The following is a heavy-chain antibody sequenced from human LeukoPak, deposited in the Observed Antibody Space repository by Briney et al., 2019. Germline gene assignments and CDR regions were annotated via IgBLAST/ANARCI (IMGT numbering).Heavy chain of an antibody. CDR3: ASQTMVRGVIGGSDY. J-gene: IGHJ4*02. D-gene: IGHD3-10*01. V-gene: IGHV5-51*01. Sequence: GESLKISCKGSGYSFTSYWIGWVRQTPGKGLEWMGIIYPGDSDTRYSPSFQGQVTISADKSISTAYLQWSSLKASDTAMYYCASQTMVRGVIGGSDYWGQGILVTVSS. CDR2: IYPGDSDT. CDR1: GYSFTSYW.